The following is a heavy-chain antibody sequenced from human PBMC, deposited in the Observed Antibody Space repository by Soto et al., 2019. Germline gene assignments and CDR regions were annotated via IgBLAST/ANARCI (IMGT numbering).Heavy chain of an antibody. Sequence: GGSLRLSCSASGFTVSSNDMSWVRQDPGKGLEWVSGLSDSGGSIYYADSVKGRFTISRDNSMNTLYLQMNTLRAEDTAIYYCAKVSSSWYAGLFDLWGQGTLVTVSS. V-gene: IGHV3-23*01. CDR2: LSDSGGSI. CDR1: GFTVSSND. CDR3: AKVSSSWYAGLFDL. J-gene: IGHJ5*02. D-gene: IGHD6-13*01.